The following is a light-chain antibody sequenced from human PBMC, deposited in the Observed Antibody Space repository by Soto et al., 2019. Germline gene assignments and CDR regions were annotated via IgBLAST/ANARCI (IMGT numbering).Light chain of an antibody. J-gene: IGKJ5*01. CDR2: HAS. CDR1: ESVNTN. V-gene: IGKV3-15*01. Sequence: EIVMTQSPATLSVSPGERAALSCRASESVNTNLAWYQQKPGQAPRLLIYHASTRATGIPARFSGSGSGTEFTLTISSLEPEDFAVYYCQQYGSSPITFGQGTRLEIK. CDR3: QQYGSSPIT.